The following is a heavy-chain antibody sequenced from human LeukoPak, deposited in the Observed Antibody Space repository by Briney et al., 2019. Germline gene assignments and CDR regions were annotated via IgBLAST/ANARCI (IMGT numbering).Heavy chain of an antibody. J-gene: IGHJ6*02. V-gene: IGHV3-53*01. CDR3: ATEAAMEDYYYGMDV. CDR1: GFTVSSNY. CDR2: IYSGGST. D-gene: IGHD2-2*01. Sequence: GGSLRLSCAASGFTVSSNYMSWVRQAPGKGLEWVSVIYSGGSTYYADSVKGRFTISRDNSKNTLYLQMNSLRAEDTAVYYCATEAAMEDYYYGMDVWGQGTTVTVSS.